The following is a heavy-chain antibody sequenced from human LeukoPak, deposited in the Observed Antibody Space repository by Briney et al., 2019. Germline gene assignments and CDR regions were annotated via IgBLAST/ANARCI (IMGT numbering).Heavy chain of an antibody. CDR3: ARKVYVWGDDAFDI. Sequence: SETLSLTRTVAGGSISSYYSSWIRQPPGKGLEWIGYIYTSGSTNYNPSLKSRVTISVDTSKNQFSLKLSSVTAADTAVYYCARKVYVWGDDAFDIWGQGTMVTVSS. CDR2: IYTSGST. J-gene: IGHJ3*02. D-gene: IGHD3-16*01. V-gene: IGHV4-4*09. CDR1: GGSISSYY.